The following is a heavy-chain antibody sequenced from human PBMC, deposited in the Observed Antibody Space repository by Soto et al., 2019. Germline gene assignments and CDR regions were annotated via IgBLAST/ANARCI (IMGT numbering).Heavy chain of an antibody. D-gene: IGHD3-10*01. CDR1: GYTLTELS. CDR2: FDPEDGGT. V-gene: IGHV1-24*01. J-gene: IGHJ4*02. CDR3: ATTAQTPEADYYGSVALRDYFDY. Sequence: ASVKVSCKVSGYTLTELSMHWVRQAPGKGLEWMGGFDPEDGGTIYAQKFQGRVTMTEDTSTDTAYMELSSLRSEDTAVYYCATTAQTPEADYYGSVALRDYFDYWGQGTLVTVST.